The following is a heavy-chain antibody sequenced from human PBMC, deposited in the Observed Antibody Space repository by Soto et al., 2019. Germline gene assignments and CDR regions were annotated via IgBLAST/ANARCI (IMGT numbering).Heavy chain of an antibody. CDR1: GYSFTSYW. J-gene: IGHJ4*01. CDR2: IYPYDSDT. CDR3: ARHLVGSTRGNFDY. V-gene: IGHV5-51*01. D-gene: IGHD2-2*01. Sequence: GESLRISCKTSGYSFTSYWIGWVRQMPGKGMEWMGNIYPYDSDTRYSPSFQGQVTISADTSITTAYLQWSGLRASDTAMYFCARHLVGSTRGNFDYWGQGTLVTVSS.